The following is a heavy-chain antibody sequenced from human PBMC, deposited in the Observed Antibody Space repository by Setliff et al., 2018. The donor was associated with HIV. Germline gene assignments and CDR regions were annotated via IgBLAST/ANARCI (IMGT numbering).Heavy chain of an antibody. D-gene: IGHD1-1*01. CDR2: IYTSGSP. J-gene: IGHJ3*01. Sequence: KTSETLSLTCTVSGGSISSGDNYWSWIRQPAGKGLEWIGRIYTSGSPDYNPSLKSRVTMSLDMSKSQISLNLMSVTAADTAVYFCARANWDGFDVWGLGTRVTVSS. CDR1: GGSISSGDNY. CDR3: ARANWDGFDV. V-gene: IGHV4-61*02.